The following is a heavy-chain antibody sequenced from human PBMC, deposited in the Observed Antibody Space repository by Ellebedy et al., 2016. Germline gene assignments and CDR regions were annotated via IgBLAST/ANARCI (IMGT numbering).Heavy chain of an antibody. J-gene: IGHJ3*01. Sequence: ASVKVSXKASGDTSTIDYMHWVRQAPGQGLEWMGTITPSDGGTTFAQRFQDRLTMTRDTSTDTVYMDLRSLISEDTATYYCVRVDGYASSQTLWGQGTAVTVSS. CDR3: VRVDGYASSQTL. CDR1: GDTSTIDY. V-gene: IGHV1-46*01. D-gene: IGHD2-2*01. CDR2: ITPSDGGT.